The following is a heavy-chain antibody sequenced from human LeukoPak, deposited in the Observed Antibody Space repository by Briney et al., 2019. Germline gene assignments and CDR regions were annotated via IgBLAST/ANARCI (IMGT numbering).Heavy chain of an antibody. CDR2: ISGSGGST. CDR3: AKTLGYCSSTSCLNWFDP. J-gene: IGHJ5*02. CDR1: GFTFSSYA. V-gene: IGHV3-23*01. D-gene: IGHD2-2*01. Sequence: GGSLRLSCAASGFTFSSYAMSWVRQAPGKGLEWVSAISGSGGSTYYADSVKGRFTISRDNSKNTLYLQMNSLRAEDTAVYYCAKTLGYCSSTSCLNWFDPWGQGTLVTVSS.